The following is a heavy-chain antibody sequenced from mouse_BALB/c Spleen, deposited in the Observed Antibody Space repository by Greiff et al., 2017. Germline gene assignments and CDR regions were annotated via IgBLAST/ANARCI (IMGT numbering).Heavy chain of an antibody. CDR2: IWSGGST. CDR3: ARDYDYWFAY. Sequence: VKLQESGPGLVQPSQSLSITCTVSGFSLTSYGVHWVRQSPGKGLEWLGVIWSGGSTDYNAAFISRLSISKDNSKSQVFFKMNSLQADDTAIYYCARDYDYWFAYWGQGTLVTVSA. V-gene: IGHV2-4-1*01. CDR1: GFSLTSYG. J-gene: IGHJ3*01. D-gene: IGHD2-4*01.